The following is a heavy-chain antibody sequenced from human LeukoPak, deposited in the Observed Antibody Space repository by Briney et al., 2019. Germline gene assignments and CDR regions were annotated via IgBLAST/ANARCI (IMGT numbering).Heavy chain of an antibody. J-gene: IGHJ4*02. D-gene: IGHD1-1*01. V-gene: IGHV3-7*01. CDR3: ARENWTNDY. CDR2: INKDGSEK. CDR1: GFSFSTYW. Sequence: GGPLRLSCAASGFSFSTYWMSWVRQAPWRGLEWVANINKDGSEKYYVDSVKGRFTISRDNAKNSVYLQMNSLRAEDTAVYYCARENWTNDYWGQGTLVTVSS.